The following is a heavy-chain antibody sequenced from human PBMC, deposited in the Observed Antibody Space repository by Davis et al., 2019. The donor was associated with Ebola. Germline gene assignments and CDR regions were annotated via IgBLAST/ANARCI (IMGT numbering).Heavy chain of an antibody. D-gene: IGHD3-10*01. CDR2: IKQDGSEK. V-gene: IGHV3-7*01. CDR3: ARDTYYYGSGSYYNWGFFDH. Sequence: GGSLRLSCAASGFTFSSYWMSWVRQAPGKGLEWVANIKQDGSEKYYVDPVKGRFTISRDNAKNSLYLQMNSLRAEDTAVYYCARDTYYYGSGSYYNWGFFDHWGQGTLVTVSS. J-gene: IGHJ4*02. CDR1: GFTFSSYW.